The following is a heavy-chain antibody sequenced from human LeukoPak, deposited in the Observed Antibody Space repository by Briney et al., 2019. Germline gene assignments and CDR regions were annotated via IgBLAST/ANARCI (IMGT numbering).Heavy chain of an antibody. Sequence: GGSLRLSCAASGFTFSSYAMSWVRQAPGKGLEWVSVISGSGGSTNFADSVKGRFTSSRDNSKNTLYLQMHSLRVEDTAVYYCAQGRLGYSYGAFDHWGQGTLVTVSS. J-gene: IGHJ4*02. CDR1: GFTFSSYA. CDR2: ISGSGGST. CDR3: AQGRLGYSYGAFDH. V-gene: IGHV3-23*01. D-gene: IGHD5-18*01.